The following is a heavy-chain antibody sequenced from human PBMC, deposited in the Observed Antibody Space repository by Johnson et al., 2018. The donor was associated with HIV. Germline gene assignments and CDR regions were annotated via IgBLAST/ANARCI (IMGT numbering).Heavy chain of an antibody. CDR2: ISYDGNNT. CDR1: GFTFSSYG. J-gene: IGHJ3*02. D-gene: IGHD3-10*01. CDR3: ARDRPYYYGSGDAFDI. Sequence: VQLVESGGGVVQPGGSLRLSCAASGFTFSSYGMHWVRQAPGKGLEWVAVISYDGNNTYNADSVKGRFTISRDNPRNTLYLQMNSLRAEDTAVYYCARDRPYYYGSGDAFDIWGQGTMVTVSS. V-gene: IGHV3-30*19.